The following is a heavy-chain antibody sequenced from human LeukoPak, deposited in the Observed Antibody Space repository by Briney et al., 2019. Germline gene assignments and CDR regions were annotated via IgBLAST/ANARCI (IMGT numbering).Heavy chain of an antibody. J-gene: IGHJ4*02. CDR2: ISDDGSDR. Sequence: PGGSLRLSCAASGFTFGRYGMHWVRQAPGKGLEWVTGISDDGSDRSYADSVKGRFTISRDNSKNTLCLEMDSLRAEDTAVYYCAKIQDDDGSYWEGFDYWGQGTQVTVSS. V-gene: IGHV3-30*18. CDR1: GFTFGRYG. CDR3: AKIQDDDGSYWEGFDY. D-gene: IGHD1-26*01.